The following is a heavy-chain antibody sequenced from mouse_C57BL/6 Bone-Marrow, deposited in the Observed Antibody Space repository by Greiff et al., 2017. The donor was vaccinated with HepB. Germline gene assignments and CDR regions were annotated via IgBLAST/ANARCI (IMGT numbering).Heavy chain of an antibody. CDR3: ARHRDYYGSSAWFAY. CDR1: GFTFSSYT. Sequence: EVKVEESGGGLVKPGGSLKLSCAASGFTFSSYTMSWVRQTPEKRLEWVATISGGGGNTYYPDSVKGRFTISRDNAKNTLYLQMSSLRSEDTALYYCARHRDYYGSSAWFAYWGQGTLVTVSA. V-gene: IGHV5-9*01. J-gene: IGHJ3*01. D-gene: IGHD1-1*01. CDR2: ISGGGGNT.